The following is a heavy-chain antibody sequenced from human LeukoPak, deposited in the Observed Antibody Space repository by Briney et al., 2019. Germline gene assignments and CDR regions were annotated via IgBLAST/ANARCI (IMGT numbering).Heavy chain of an antibody. CDR1: GFTFDDYA. Sequence: PGGSLRLSCAASGFTFDDYAMHWVRQAPGKGLEWVSAISGGGGTTYYTDSVKGRFTISRDNSKNTLYLQMKSLRAEDTAVYYCAKDLSGGYDYFDYWGQGTLVTVSS. J-gene: IGHJ4*02. D-gene: IGHD5-12*01. V-gene: IGHV3-23*01. CDR3: AKDLSGGYDYFDY. CDR2: ISGGGGTT.